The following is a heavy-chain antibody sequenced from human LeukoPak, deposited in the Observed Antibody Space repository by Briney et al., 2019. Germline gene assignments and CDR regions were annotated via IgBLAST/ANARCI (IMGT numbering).Heavy chain of an antibody. CDR1: GYTFTGYY. V-gene: IGHV1-2*02. J-gene: IGHJ4*02. CDR2: ISPNSGAT. Sequence: ASVKVSCKASGYTFTGYYMHWVRQAPGQGLEWMGWISPNSGATNYAQKFQGRVTMTSDTSISTAYMELSRLRSDDTAVYYCARDGGGTTVTSDYWGQGTRVTVSS. D-gene: IGHD4-17*01. CDR3: ARDGGGTTVTSDY.